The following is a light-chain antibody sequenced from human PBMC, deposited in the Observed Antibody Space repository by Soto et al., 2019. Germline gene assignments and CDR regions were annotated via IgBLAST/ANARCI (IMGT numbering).Light chain of an antibody. V-gene: IGKV3-15*01. Sequence: EIVMTQSPATLSVSPGERATLSCRASQSVSSNLAWYQQKPGQAPRLLIYGASTVATGIPARFSGSGSGTEFTLTISSLQSEDFEVYYCQQYNNWPFTFGPGTKVDIK. J-gene: IGKJ3*01. CDR2: GAS. CDR3: QQYNNWPFT. CDR1: QSVSSN.